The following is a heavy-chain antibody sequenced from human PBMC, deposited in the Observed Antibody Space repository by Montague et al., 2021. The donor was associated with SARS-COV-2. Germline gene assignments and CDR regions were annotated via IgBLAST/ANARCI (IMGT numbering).Heavy chain of an antibody. CDR1: DGSFSDYS. Sequence: SETLSLTCAVYDGSFSDYSWTWIRQPPGKGLEWIGEINHRGSTNCNPSLKSRVTISVDTSKNQFSLKMTSVTAADTAVYYCARARGVVVTLGFDYWGQGTLVTVSS. D-gene: IGHD3-22*01. CDR2: INHRGST. CDR3: ARARGVVVTLGFDY. J-gene: IGHJ4*02. V-gene: IGHV4-34*01.